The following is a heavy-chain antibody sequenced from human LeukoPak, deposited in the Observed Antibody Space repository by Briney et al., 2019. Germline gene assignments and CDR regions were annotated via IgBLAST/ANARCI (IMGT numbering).Heavy chain of an antibody. Sequence: ASVSVSCKASGYTFTSYDINWVRQAPGQGLEGMGWMNPNSGNTGYAQKFQGRVTMTRNTSISTAYMDLSSLRSEDTAVYYCGREKAYGSGSALEAFDIWGQGTMVTVSS. D-gene: IGHD3-10*01. CDR3: GREKAYGSGSALEAFDI. J-gene: IGHJ3*02. CDR2: MNPNSGNT. CDR1: GYTFTSYD. V-gene: IGHV1-8*01.